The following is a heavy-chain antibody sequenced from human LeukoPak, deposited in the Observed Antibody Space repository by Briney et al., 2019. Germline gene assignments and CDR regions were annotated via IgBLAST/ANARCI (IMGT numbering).Heavy chain of an antibody. CDR3: ARGGYYGSGNDFRFDP. V-gene: IGHV4-61*01. Sequence: SETLSLTCTVSGGSISNRNYYWSWIRQPPGKGLEWIGYIYYSGSTNYKPSLKSRVTISVDTSKNQFSLKLNSVTAADTAVYYCARGGYYGSGNDFRFDPWGQETLVTVSS. CDR1: GGSISNRNYY. J-gene: IGHJ5*02. CDR2: IYYSGST. D-gene: IGHD3-10*01.